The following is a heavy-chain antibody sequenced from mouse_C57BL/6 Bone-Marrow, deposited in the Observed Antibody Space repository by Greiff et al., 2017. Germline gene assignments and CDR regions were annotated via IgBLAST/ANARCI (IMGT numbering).Heavy chain of an antibody. D-gene: IGHD2-4*01. V-gene: IGHV1-59*01. CDR2: IDPSDSYT. CDR1: GYTFTSYW. Sequence: QVQLQQPGAELVRPGTSVKLSCKASGYTFTSYWMPWVKQRPGQGLEWIGVIDPSDSYTNYNQKFKGKATLTVDTSSSTAYMQLSSLTSEDSAVYYCARRTHYDYGGYFDVWGTGTTVTVSS. J-gene: IGHJ1*03. CDR3: ARRTHYDYGGYFDV.